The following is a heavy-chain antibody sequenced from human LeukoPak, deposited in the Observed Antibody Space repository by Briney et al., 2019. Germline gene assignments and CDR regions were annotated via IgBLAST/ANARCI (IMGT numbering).Heavy chain of an antibody. V-gene: IGHV4-34*01. Sequence: SETLSLTCAVYGGSFSGYYWSWIRQPPGKGLEWIGEINHSGSTNYNPSLKSRVTISVDTSKNQFSLRLSSVTAADTAVYYCASYGSGSYRASDYWGQGTLVTVSS. CDR3: ASYGSGSYRASDY. D-gene: IGHD3-10*01. CDR2: INHSGST. CDR1: GGSFSGYY. J-gene: IGHJ4*02.